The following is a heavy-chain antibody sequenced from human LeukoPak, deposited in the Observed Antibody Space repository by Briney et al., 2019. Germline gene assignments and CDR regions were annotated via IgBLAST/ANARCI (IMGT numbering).Heavy chain of an antibody. D-gene: IGHD3-22*01. CDR1: GFTFSSFV. CDR3: ARSPYFYGSNGYWLD. J-gene: IGHJ4*02. Sequence: EGSLRLSCAASGFTFSSFVMHWVRQAPGKGLEWVAVISYDGSNKYYADSVKGRFTISRDNSKSTLYLQMSSLRVEDTAVYYCARSPYFYGSNGYWLDWGQGTLVTVSS. V-gene: IGHV3-30*04. CDR2: ISYDGSNK.